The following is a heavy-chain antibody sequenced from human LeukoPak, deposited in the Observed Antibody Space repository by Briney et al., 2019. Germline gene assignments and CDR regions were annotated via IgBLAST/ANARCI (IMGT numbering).Heavy chain of an antibody. CDR1: GGSFSGYY. D-gene: IGHD1-7*01. Sequence: SETLSLTCAVYGGSFSGYYWSWIRQPPGKGLEWIGEINHSGRNNYNPSLKSRVTISVDTSKNQFSLRLSSVTAADTAVYYCARATGTKVPPGYWGQGTLVTVSS. CDR2: INHSGRN. V-gene: IGHV4-34*01. J-gene: IGHJ4*02. CDR3: ARATGTKVPPGY.